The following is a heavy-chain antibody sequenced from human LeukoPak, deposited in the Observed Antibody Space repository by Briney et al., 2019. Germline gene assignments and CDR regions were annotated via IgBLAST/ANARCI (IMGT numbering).Heavy chain of an antibody. CDR3: ARETSRDGYNYFYFDY. V-gene: IGHV1-18*01. J-gene: IGHJ4*02. CDR2: ISAYNGNT. CDR1: GGTFSSYA. Sequence: ASVKVSCKASGGTFSSYAISWVRQAPGQGLEWMGWISAYNGNTNYAQKPQGRVTMTTDTSTSTAYMELRSLRSDDTAVYYCARETSRDGYNYFYFDYWGQGTLVTVSS. D-gene: IGHD5-24*01.